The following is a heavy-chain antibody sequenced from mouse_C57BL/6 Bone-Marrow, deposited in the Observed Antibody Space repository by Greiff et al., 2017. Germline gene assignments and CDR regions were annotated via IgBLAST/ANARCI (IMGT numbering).Heavy chain of an antibody. CDR1: GYAFTNYL. V-gene: IGHV1-54*01. CDR3: ARTGTDAY. CDR2: INPGSGGT. J-gene: IGHJ3*01. D-gene: IGHD4-1*01. Sequence: VQLQQSGAELVRPGTSVKVSCKASGYAFTNYLIEWVKQRPGQGLEWIGVINPGSGGTNYNEKFKGKETLTADKSSRTAYMQLSSLTSEDSAVYFCARTGTDAYWGQGTLVTVSA.